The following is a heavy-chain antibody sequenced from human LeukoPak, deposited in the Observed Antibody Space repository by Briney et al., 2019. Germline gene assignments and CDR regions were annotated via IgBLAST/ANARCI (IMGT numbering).Heavy chain of an antibody. CDR2: ISSGGEFT. CDR3: VKDRPNYYESNGDYYKRDGDF. V-gene: IGHV3-23*01. D-gene: IGHD3-22*01. J-gene: IGHJ4*02. CDR1: GFTFHNFA. Sequence: PGGSLRLSCAASGFTFHNFATSWVRQAPGKGLEWVSPISSGGEFTFYAASVKGRFTIFRDNSRYTLYLQMNSLRAEDAAMYYCVKDRPNYYESNGDYYKRDGDFWGQGTLVTVSA.